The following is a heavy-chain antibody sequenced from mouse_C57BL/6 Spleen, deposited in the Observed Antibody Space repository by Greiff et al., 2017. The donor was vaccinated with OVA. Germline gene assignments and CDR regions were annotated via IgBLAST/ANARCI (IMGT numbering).Heavy chain of an antibody. CDR3: ARETMVTKAWFAY. Sequence: EVQLQQSGPELVKPGASVKISCKASGYTFTDYYMNWVKQSHGKSLEWIGDINPNNGGTSYNQKFKGKATLTVDKSSSTAYMELRSLTSEDSAVYYCARETMVTKAWFAYWGQGTLVTVSA. CDR2: INPNNGGT. V-gene: IGHV1-26*01. J-gene: IGHJ3*01. CDR1: GYTFTDYY. D-gene: IGHD2-2*01.